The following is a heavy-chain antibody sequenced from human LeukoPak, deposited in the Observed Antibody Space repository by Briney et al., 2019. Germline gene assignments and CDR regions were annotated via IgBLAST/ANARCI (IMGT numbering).Heavy chain of an antibody. V-gene: IGHV5-51*03. CDR1: GYSFTSYW. CDR3: ARVYYDILTGYYSLDY. D-gene: IGHD3-9*01. CDR2: IYPGDSDT. J-gene: IGHJ4*02. Sequence: PGESLRISCQASGYSFTSYWIGWVRQMPGKGLEWMGIIYPGDSDTRYSPSFQGQVTISADKSISTAYLQWSSLKASDTAMYYCARVYYDILTGYYSLDYWGQGTLVTVSS.